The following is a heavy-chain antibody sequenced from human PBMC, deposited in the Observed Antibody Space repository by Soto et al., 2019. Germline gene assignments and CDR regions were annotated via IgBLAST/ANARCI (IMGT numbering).Heavy chain of an antibody. D-gene: IGHD3-22*01. CDR1: GFTFSSYG. V-gene: IGHV3-30*18. J-gene: IGHJ6*02. CDR3: AKDSRRWITMIPNYYYYGMDV. CDR2: ISYDGSNK. Sequence: GGSLRLSCAASGFTFSSYGMHWVRQAPGKGLEWVAVISYDGSNKYYADSVKGRFTISRDNSKNTLYLQMNSLRAEDTAVYYCAKDSRRWITMIPNYYYYGMDVWGQGTTLTVSS.